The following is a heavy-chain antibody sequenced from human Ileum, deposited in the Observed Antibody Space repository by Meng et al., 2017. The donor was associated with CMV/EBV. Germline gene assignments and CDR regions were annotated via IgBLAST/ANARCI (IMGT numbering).Heavy chain of an antibody. CDR3: ATNRHGAGALYHVEHYFEY. D-gene: IGHD1/OR15-1a*01. CDR2: IFPILRKE. CDR1: FSIYA. J-gene: IGHJ4*02. V-gene: IGHV1-69*10. Sequence: FSIYAINWVRKAPGQGLQWMGGIFPILRKEDYAENLQGRLTVTVDTFTNTAYMELSSLRSEDTAVYHCATNRHGAGALYHVEHYFEYWGQGTLVTVSS.